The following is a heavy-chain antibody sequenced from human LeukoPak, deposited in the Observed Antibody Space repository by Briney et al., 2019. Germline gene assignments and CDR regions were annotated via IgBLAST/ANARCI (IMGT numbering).Heavy chain of an antibody. V-gene: IGHV3-23*01. Sequence: GGSLRLSCAASGFTFSSYAMSWVRQAPGKGLEWVSAISGSGGSTYYADSVKGRFTISRDNSKNTLYLQMNSLRAEDTAVYCCAKFDPGPHCSSTSCYDNYFDYWGQGTLVTVSS. CDR2: ISGSGGST. CDR3: AKFDPGPHCSSTSCYDNYFDY. J-gene: IGHJ4*02. CDR1: GFTFSSYA. D-gene: IGHD2-2*01.